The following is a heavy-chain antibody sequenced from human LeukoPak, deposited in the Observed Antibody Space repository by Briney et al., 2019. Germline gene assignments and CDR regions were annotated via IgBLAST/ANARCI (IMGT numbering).Heavy chain of an antibody. J-gene: IGHJ4*02. V-gene: IGHV4-39*07. CDR2: IYYSGST. D-gene: IGHD6-13*01. CDR1: GGSISSSSYY. CDR3: ARSDSGIAAAGMVRKIDY. Sequence: PSETLSLTCTVSGGSISSSSYYWGWIRQPPGKGLEWIGSIYYSGSTYYNPSLKSRVTISVDTSKNQFSLKLSSVTAADTAVYYCARSDSGIAAAGMVRKIDYWGQGTLVTVSS.